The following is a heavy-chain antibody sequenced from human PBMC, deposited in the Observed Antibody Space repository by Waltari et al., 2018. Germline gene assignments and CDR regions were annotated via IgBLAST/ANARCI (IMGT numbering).Heavy chain of an antibody. J-gene: IGHJ6*02. V-gene: IGHV4-61*01. CDR2: IYYSGST. CDR3: AREVLTDFNYYYYGMDV. Sequence: QVQLQESGPGLVKPSATLSLTCTVSGGSVSSGSYYWSWIRQPPGKGLEWIGYIYYSGSTNYNPSLKSRVTISVDTSKNQFSLKLSSVTAADTAVYYCAREVLTDFNYYYYGMDVWGQGTTVTVSS. D-gene: IGHD3-3*01. CDR1: GGSVSSGSYY.